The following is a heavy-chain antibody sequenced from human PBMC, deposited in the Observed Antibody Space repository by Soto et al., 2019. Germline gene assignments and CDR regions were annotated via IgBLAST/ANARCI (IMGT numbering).Heavy chain of an antibody. V-gene: IGHV2-5*02. Sequence: QITLKESGPSLVRPTETLTLTCTFSGFSLITGVGVGWVRQPPGKALEWLAVIFWDKNDYYRPSLQTRVTISKDTSEDQVVLTLPNTDPEDTATYFCTQIYGSGSWGWYFHSWGQGSLVTVSS. D-gene: IGHD1-26*01. CDR3: TQIYGSGSWGWYFHS. CDR2: IFWDKND. J-gene: IGHJ4*02. CDR1: GFSLITGVG.